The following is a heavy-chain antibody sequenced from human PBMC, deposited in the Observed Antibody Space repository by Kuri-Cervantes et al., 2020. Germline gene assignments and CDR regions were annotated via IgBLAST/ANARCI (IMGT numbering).Heavy chain of an antibody. Sequence: SETLSLTCTVSGGSVSSGSYYWSWIRQPPGKGLEWIGNIYYSGSTNYNPSLKSRVTISVDTSKNQFSLKLSSVTAADTAVYYCARKYYYDGSGYYSAFGIWGQGTMVTVSS. V-gene: IGHV4-61*01. D-gene: IGHD3-22*01. CDR2: IYYSGST. J-gene: IGHJ3*02. CDR1: GGSVSSGSYY. CDR3: ARKYYYDGSGYYSAFGI.